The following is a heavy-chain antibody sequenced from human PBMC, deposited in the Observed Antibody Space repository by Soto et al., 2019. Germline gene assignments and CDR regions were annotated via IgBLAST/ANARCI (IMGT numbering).Heavy chain of an antibody. D-gene: IGHD5-18*01. Sequence: PGGSLTLSCVASGFTIENSVMHWVRQTPGKGLMWVSRITGAGDVTLYADSVQGRFTISRDNAKNTVYLHMTGLRVEETAVYYCARAQKWRQLSLNVFDIWGQGTPVTVAS. CDR2: ITGAGDVT. J-gene: IGHJ3*02. V-gene: IGHV3-74*01. CDR1: GFTIENSV. CDR3: ARAQKWRQLSLNVFDI.